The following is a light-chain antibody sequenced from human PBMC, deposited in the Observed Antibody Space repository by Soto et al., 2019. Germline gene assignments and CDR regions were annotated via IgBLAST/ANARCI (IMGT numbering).Light chain of an antibody. CDR3: QQYGRKLDT. CDR2: DAS. V-gene: IGKV3-20*01. CDR1: QSVSGTY. Sequence: EIVLTQSPGTLSLSPGERATLSCRASQSVSGTYLAWYQQKAGQAPRLLIYDASSRATGIPDRFSGSGSGTVFTLTFSKLETEVSGMYYLQQYGRKLDTFVPGTKVDIK. J-gene: IGKJ3*01.